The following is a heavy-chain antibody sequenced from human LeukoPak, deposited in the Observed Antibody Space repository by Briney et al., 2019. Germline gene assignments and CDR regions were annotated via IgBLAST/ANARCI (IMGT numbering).Heavy chain of an antibody. CDR2: IIPIFGTA. CDR3: ATGEMATIRSEYFQH. J-gene: IGHJ1*01. CDR1: GGTFSSYA. Sequence: GASVKVSCKASGGTFSSYAISWVRQAPGQGLEWMGGIIPIFGTANYAQKFQGRVTITADESTSTAYMELSSLRSEDTAVYYCATGEMATIRSEYFQHWGQGTLVTVSS. V-gene: IGHV1-69*13. D-gene: IGHD5-24*01.